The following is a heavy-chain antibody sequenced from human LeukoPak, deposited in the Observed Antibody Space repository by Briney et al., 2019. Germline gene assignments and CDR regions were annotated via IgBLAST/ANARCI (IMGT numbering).Heavy chain of an antibody. D-gene: IGHD1-26*01. CDR3: AKGELHFNTCSFDY. CDR1: GFTFSSG. V-gene: IGHV3-30*18. CDR2: ISYDGNHK. Sequence: GGSLRLSCAASGFTFSSGMHWGRQGPGKGLEWVAVISYDGNHKYYGDSVKGRFTISRDNSRNTLYLQMDSLKTEGTAVYYCAKGELHFNTCSFDYWGQGTLVTVSS. J-gene: IGHJ4*02.